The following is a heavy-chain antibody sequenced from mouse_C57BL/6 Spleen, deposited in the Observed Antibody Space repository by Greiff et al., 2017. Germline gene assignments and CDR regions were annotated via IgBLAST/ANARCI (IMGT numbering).Heavy chain of an antibody. CDR2: IYPRSGNT. D-gene: IGHD3-3*01. V-gene: IGHV1-81*01. CDR1: GYTFTSYG. CDR3: ARGGGEGPWAY. Sequence: QVQLQQSGAELARPGASVKLSCKASGYTFTSYGISWVKQRTGQGLEWIGEIYPRSGNTYYNEKFKGKDALTADKSSSTAYMELRSLTSEDSAVXLCARGGGEGPWAYWGQGTLVTVSA. J-gene: IGHJ3*01.